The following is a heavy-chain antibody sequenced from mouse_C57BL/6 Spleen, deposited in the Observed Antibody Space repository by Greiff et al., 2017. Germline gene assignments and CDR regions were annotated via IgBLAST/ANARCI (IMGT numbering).Heavy chain of an antibody. D-gene: IGHD1-1*01. CDR1: GYSFTGYY. J-gene: IGHJ2*01. CDR3: AKYYYGSRGYFDY. Sequence: VQLQQSGPELVKPGASVKISCKASGYSFTGYYMNWVKQSPEKSLEWIGELNPSTGGTTYNQKFKAKATLTVDKSSSTAYMQLKSLTSEDSAVYYCAKYYYGSRGYFDYWGQGTTLTVSS. CDR2: LNPSTGGT. V-gene: IGHV1-42*01.